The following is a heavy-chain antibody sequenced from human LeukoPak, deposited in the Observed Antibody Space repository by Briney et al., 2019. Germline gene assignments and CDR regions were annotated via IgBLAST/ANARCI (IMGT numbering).Heavy chain of an antibody. J-gene: IGHJ6*03. CDR2: IYYSGST. CDR3: ARGYCSGGSCYSYYYYNYMDV. V-gene: IGHV4-39*07. Sequence: NSSETLFLTCTVSGGSISSSSYYWGWIRQPPGKGLEWIGSIYYSGSTYYNPSLKSRVTISVDTSKNQFSLKLSSVTAADTAVYYCARGYCSGGSCYSYYYYNYMDVWGKGTTVTVSS. D-gene: IGHD2-15*01. CDR1: GGSISSSSYY.